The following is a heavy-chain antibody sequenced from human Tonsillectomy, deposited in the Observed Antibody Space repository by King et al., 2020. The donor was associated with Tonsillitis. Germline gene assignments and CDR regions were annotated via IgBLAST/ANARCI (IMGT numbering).Heavy chain of an antibody. CDR1: GGSISSGGYY. Sequence: VQLQESGPGLVKPSQTLSLTCTVSGGSISSGGYYWTWIRQHPGKGLDWIGYIYYSGTTYYNPSLKSPVTISIGTSKNQFSLKLSSVTAADTAIYYCARETTTNYFDYWGQGTLVTVSS. V-gene: IGHV4-31*01. CDR3: ARETTTNYFDY. D-gene: IGHD1-1*01. CDR2: IYYSGTT. J-gene: IGHJ4*02.